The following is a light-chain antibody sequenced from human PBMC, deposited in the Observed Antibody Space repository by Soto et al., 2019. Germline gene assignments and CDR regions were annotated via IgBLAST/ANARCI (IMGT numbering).Light chain of an antibody. V-gene: IGKV1-39*01. CDR3: QQSYSSPRT. Sequence: DIQMTQSPSSLSASVGDRVTVTCRASQSISSYLNWYQQKPGKAPKLLIYGAVNLQSGVPSRFSGSGSGTDFTLTISSLQPEDFATYYCQQSYSSPRTLGGGTKVDIK. J-gene: IGKJ4*01. CDR2: GAV. CDR1: QSISSY.